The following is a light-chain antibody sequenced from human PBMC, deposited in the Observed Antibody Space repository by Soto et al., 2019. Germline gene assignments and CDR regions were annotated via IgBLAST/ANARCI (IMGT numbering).Light chain of an antibody. V-gene: IGKV1-39*01. Sequence: DIQMTQSPSSLSASLGDRVTITCRASQSISNYLNWYQHKAGKAPKVLIYAASSLQRGVPSRFSGSGSGTDFTLIISSLQPEDFATYYCQQSYSPLWTFGQGTKVEI. CDR1: QSISNY. CDR2: AAS. J-gene: IGKJ1*01. CDR3: QQSYSPLWT.